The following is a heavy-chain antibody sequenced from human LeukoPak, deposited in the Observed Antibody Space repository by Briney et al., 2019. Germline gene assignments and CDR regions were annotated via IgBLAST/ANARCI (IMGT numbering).Heavy chain of an antibody. CDR3: ARWLAARYFDL. Sequence: PSETLSLTCTVSGGSISSYSWSWIRQPPGKGLEWIGYIYYSGSTNYNPSLKSRVTISVDTSKNQFSLKLSSVTAADTAVYYCARWLAARYFDLWGRGTLVTVSS. CDR2: IYYSGST. J-gene: IGHJ2*01. D-gene: IGHD6-6*01. CDR1: GGSISSYS. V-gene: IGHV4-59*01.